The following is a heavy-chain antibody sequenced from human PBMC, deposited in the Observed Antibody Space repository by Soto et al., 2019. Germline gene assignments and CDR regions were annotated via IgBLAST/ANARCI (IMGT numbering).Heavy chain of an antibody. Sequence: QGQLVQSGTEVKKPGYSVKVSCKASGGSLSTNPISWVRQAPGQGLEWMGGTGSGTGPGNHAQKFQGRHTVPADKAPSTDYMEVNSLAAEDTAVYYYARRDGGGVYRFFDSWGQGTLITVSS. CDR2: TGSGTGPG. CDR3: ARRDGGGVYRFFDS. J-gene: IGHJ4*02. CDR1: GGSLSTNP. D-gene: IGHD2-8*02. V-gene: IGHV1-69*06.